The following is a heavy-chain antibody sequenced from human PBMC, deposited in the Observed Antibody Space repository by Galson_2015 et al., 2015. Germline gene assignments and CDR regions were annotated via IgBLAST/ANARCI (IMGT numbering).Heavy chain of an antibody. D-gene: IGHD5-12*01. Sequence: SLRLSCATSGFTFSAYAMGWIRQGPGKGLEWVSGISRTGGATYYGDSVRGRFTTSRDNSKNTLFLQMNSLRVEDTALYYCVKDYGNSGTAAWFDPWAQGTLVTVSS. J-gene: IGHJ5*02. CDR2: ISRTGGAT. V-gene: IGHV3-23*01. CDR3: VKDYGNSGTAAWFDP. CDR1: GFTFSAYA.